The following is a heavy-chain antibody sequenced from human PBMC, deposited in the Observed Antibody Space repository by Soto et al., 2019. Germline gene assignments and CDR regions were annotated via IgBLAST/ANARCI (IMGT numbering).Heavy chain of an antibody. J-gene: IGHJ6*04. CDR3: AKVDGGGGEDV. V-gene: IGHV3-23*01. D-gene: IGHD2-21*01. Sequence: GGSLRLSCAGSGFTFRSSPMSWVRRAPGKGLEWVSGINGGGDSKYYAESVKGRFTIIRDNSKNTLHLQMNSLRAEDTAVYYCAKVDGGGGEDVWGRGSTVTGSS. CDR1: GFTFRSSP. CDR2: INGGGDSK.